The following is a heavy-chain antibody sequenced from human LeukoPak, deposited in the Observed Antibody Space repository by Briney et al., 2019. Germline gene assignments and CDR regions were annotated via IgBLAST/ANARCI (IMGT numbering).Heavy chain of an antibody. V-gene: IGHV3-21*01. CDR1: GFCFSTST. CDR3: VRGDNRDY. D-gene: IGHD1-14*01. Sequence: GGSLRLSCAASGFCFSTSTMNWVRQAPGKGLEWISSIGKTGRDMYYANSVRGRFTISRDNAKNSLFLVMDSLRVEDTSVYYCVRGDNRDYWGQGTLVTVSS. CDR2: IGKTGRDM. J-gene: IGHJ4*02.